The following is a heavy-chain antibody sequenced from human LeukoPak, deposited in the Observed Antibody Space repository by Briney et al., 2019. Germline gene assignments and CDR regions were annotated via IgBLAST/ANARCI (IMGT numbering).Heavy chain of an antibody. J-gene: IGHJ4*02. CDR1: GGTFSSYA. CDR3: ARAPTAYCGGDCYFDY. V-gene: IGHV1-69*13. D-gene: IGHD2-21*02. Sequence: SVKVSCKASGGTFSSYAISWVRQAPGQGLEWMGGIMPIFGTANYAQKFQGRVTITADESTSTAYMELSSLRSEDTAVYYCARAPTAYCGGDCYFDYWGQGTLVTVPS. CDR2: IMPIFGTA.